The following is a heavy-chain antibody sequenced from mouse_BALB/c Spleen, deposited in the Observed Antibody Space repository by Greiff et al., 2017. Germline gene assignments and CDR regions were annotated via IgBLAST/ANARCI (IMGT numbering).Heavy chain of an antibody. CDR1: GYTFTDYN. J-gene: IGHJ4*01. CDR2: IYPYNGGT. D-gene: IGHD2-3*01. V-gene: IGHV1S29*02. CDR3: ARDDGYYLYYYAMDY. Sequence: EVQRVESGPELVKPGASVKISCKASGYTFTDYNMHWVKQSHGKSLEWIGYIYPYNGGTGYNQKFKSKATLTVDNSSSTAYMELRSLTSEDSAVYYCARDDGYYLYYYAMDYWGQGTSVTVSS.